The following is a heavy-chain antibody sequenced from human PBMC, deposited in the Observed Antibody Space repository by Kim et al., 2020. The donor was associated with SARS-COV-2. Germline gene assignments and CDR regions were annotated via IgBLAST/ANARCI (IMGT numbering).Heavy chain of an antibody. D-gene: IGHD1-26*01. J-gene: IGHJ3*02. Sequence: GGSLRLSCAASGFIFNYAWMNWVRQAPGKGLEWVGRIKTKIDGETTDYAAPVKGRFTISRDDSKNTLYLQMNSLKTEDTAVYYCTTEVVGVPEAVAAFDIWGQGTMVTVSS. CDR3: TTEVVGVPEAVAAFDI. CDR2: IKTKIDGETT. CDR1: GFIFNYAW. V-gene: IGHV3-15*01.